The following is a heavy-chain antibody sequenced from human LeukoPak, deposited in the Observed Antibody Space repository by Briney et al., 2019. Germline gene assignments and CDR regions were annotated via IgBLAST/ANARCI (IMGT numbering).Heavy chain of an antibody. CDR2: ISSSSSYT. V-gene: IGHV3-11*05. J-gene: IGHJ4*02. Sequence: GGSLRLSCAASGFTFSDYYMSWIRQAPGKGLEWISYISSSSSYTNYVDSVKGRFTISRDNAKNSLFLQMNSLRAEDTAVYYCVRAVSVSSYYLDCWGQGTLVTVSS. CDR3: VRAVSVSSYYLDC. CDR1: GFTFSDYY. D-gene: IGHD5/OR15-5a*01.